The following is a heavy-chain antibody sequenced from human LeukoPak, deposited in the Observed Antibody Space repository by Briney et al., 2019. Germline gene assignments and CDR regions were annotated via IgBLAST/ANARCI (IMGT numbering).Heavy chain of an antibody. CDR1: GYTFTTYF. CDR3: ARAGRIAATGKPYYDYYYMDV. V-gene: IGHV1-46*01. CDR2: LNPMGGST. D-gene: IGHD6-13*01. J-gene: IGHJ6*03. Sequence: ASVKVSCMASGYTFTTYFMAWVRQAPGQGREWMGILNPMGGSTSSARTFQGRVTLTTDTSTSTVYMELSRPRSTDTGLYYCARAGRIAATGKPYYDYYYMDVWGKGTTVTISS.